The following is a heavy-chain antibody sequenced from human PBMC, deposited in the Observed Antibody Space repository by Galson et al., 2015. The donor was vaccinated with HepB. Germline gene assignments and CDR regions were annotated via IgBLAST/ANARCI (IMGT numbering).Heavy chain of an antibody. J-gene: IGHJ6*02. CDR2: IVYDGSNK. CDR1: GFTFSNYA. Sequence: SLRLSCAASGFTFSNYAMHWVRQAPGKGLEWVALIVYDGSNKYYADSVTGRFSISRDNSKNTLYLQLDSLRAEDTAVYYCARVKTSDCSGGGCFQRPYFYYYALDVWGQGTTVTVSS. CDR3: ARVKTSDCSGGGCFQRPYFYYYALDV. V-gene: IGHV3-30*04. D-gene: IGHD2-15*01.